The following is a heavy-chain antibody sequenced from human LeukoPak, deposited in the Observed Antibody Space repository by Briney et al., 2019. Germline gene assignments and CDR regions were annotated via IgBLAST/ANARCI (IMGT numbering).Heavy chain of an antibody. CDR3: EICSSTWSGDRPDS. V-gene: IGHV1-69*13. CDR1: GGTFRNYP. D-gene: IGHD2-2*01. Sequence: SVKVSCKASGGTFRNYPISWVRQAPGQGLEWMGGILPIFRMTNYAEKFQGRVTITADESTTTAYLELNSLRSEDTAVYYCEICSSTWSGDRPDSWGQGSLVTVSS. J-gene: IGHJ4*02. CDR2: ILPIFRMT.